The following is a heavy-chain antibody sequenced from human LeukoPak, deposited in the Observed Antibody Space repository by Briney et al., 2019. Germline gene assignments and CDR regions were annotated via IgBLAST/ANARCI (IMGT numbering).Heavy chain of an antibody. CDR1: GFTFSSYA. V-gene: IGHV3-7*01. CDR3: ARDKVVGATYLDY. D-gene: IGHD1-26*01. CDR2: IKQDGSEK. Sequence: GGSLRLSCAASGFTFSSYAMSWVRQAPGKGLEWVANIKQDGSEKYYVDSVKGRFTISRDNAKNSLYLQMNSLRAEDTAVYYCARDKVVGATYLDYWGQGTLVTVSS. J-gene: IGHJ4*02.